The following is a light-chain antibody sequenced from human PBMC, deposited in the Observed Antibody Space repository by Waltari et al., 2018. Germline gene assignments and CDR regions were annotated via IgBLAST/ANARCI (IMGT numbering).Light chain of an antibody. CDR2: AAS. Sequence: DIQLTQSPSFLSASVGDRVTITCRASHGISSYLAWYQQNPGKAPKLLIYAASTLQSGVPSRFSGSGSGTEFTLTISSLQPEDFATYYCQQLNSYLTFGPGTKVDIK. CDR1: HGISSY. V-gene: IGKV1-9*01. CDR3: QQLNSYLT. J-gene: IGKJ3*01.